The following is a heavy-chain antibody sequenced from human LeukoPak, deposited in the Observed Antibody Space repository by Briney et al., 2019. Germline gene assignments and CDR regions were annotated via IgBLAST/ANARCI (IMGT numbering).Heavy chain of an antibody. J-gene: IGHJ4*02. CDR3: ARESPALAVAVAGKAGYFDY. V-gene: IGHV4-31*03. Sequence: SQTLSLTCTVSGGSISSGDYYWSWIRQHPGKGLEWIGYIYYSGSTYYNPSLKSRVTISVDTSKNQFSLKLSSVTAADTAVYYCARESPALAVAVAGKAGYFDYWGQGTLVTVSS. CDR1: GGSISSGDYY. D-gene: IGHD6-19*01. CDR2: IYYSGST.